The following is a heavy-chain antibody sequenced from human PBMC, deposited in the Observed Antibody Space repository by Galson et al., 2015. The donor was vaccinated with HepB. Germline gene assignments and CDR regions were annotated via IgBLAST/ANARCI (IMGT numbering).Heavy chain of an antibody. CDR2: ISYDGSNK. CDR3: ARDGYQLLYHYWYFDL. V-gene: IGHV3-30*04. J-gene: IGHJ2*01. Sequence: SLRLSCAASGFTFSSYAMHWVRQAPGKGLEWVAVISYDGSNKYYADSVKGRFTISRDNSKNTLYLQMNSLRAEDTAVYYCARDGYQLLYHYWYFDLWGRGTLVTVSS. D-gene: IGHD2-2*02. CDR1: GFTFSSYA.